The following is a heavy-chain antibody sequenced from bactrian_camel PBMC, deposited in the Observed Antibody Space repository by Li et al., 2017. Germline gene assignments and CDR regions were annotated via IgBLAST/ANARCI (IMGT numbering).Heavy chain of an antibody. V-gene: IGHV3S1*01. Sequence: HVQLVESGGGSVQAGGSLRLSCKVSGHSRGSNCVGWYRLPPGRAPAEREGIAAIRRDGGETWYAASVKGRFTISRDNAKNTLYLQLNSLKIDDTAMYYCAKDFVYGDGRYDFDLWGQGTQVTVS. J-gene: IGHJ4*01. D-gene: IGHD4*01. CDR2: IRRDGGET. CDR1: GHSRGSNC. CDR3: AKDFVYGDGRYDFDL.